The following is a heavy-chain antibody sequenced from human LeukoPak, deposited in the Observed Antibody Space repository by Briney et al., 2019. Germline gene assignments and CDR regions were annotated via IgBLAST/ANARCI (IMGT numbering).Heavy chain of an antibody. CDR2: IRSKAYGGTT. J-gene: IGHJ4*02. Sequence: QPGRSLRLSCTASGFTFGDYAMSWVRQAPGKGLEWVGFIRSKAYGGTTEYAASVKGRFTISGDDSKSIAYLQMNSLKTEDTAVYYCTRAHGGWFDYWGQGTLVTVSS. D-gene: IGHD6-19*01. CDR1: GFTFGDYA. CDR3: TRAHGGWFDY. V-gene: IGHV3-49*04.